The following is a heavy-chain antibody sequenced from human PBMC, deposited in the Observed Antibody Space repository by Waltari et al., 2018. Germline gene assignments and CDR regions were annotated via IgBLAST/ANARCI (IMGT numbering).Heavy chain of an antibody. D-gene: IGHD2-21*01. Sequence: EVQLVESGGGLVQPGGSMGLSCAASGFSLSIYSTHWVRQAPGKGLEYVSAISSNGVSTYYANSMKGRLSISRDNSKNTLYLQMGSLRAEDMAVYYCARSPDQPDSLDYYMDVWGKGTTVTVSS. J-gene: IGHJ6*03. V-gene: IGHV3-64*01. CDR2: ISSNGVST. CDR3: ARSPDQPDSLDYYMDV. CDR1: GFSLSIYS.